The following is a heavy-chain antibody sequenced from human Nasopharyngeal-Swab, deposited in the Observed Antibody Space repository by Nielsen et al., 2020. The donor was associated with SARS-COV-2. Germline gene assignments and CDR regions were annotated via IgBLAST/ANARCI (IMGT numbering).Heavy chain of an antibody. CDR3: ARDSSGYYYPDY. D-gene: IGHD3-22*01. J-gene: IGHJ4*02. CDR1: GFTFSSYW. V-gene: IGHV3-74*01. CDR2: MNSDGSRT. Sequence: GESLKISCAASGFTFSSYWMHWVRQAPGEGLVWVSRMNSDGSRTSYADSVKGRFTISRDNAKNTLYLQMNSLRAEDTAVYYCARDSSGYYYPDYWGQGTLVTVSS.